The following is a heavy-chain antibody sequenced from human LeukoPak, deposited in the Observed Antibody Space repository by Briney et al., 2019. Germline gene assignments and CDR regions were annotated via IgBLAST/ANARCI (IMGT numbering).Heavy chain of an antibody. CDR3: ARVMGYCSGGSCYWEYYFDY. CDR2: INPNSGGT. J-gene: IGHJ4*02. Sequence: GASVKVSCKASGYTFTGYYMHWVRQAPGQGLERMGWINPNSGGTNYAQKFQGRVTMTRDTSISTAYMELSRLRSDDTAVYYCARVMGYCSGGSCYWEYYFDYWGQGTLVTVSS. V-gene: IGHV1-2*02. D-gene: IGHD2-15*01. CDR1: GYTFTGYY.